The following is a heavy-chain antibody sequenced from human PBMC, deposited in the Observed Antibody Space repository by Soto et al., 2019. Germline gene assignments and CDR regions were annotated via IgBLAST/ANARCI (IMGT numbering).Heavy chain of an antibody. CDR2: ISGSGGT. CDR1: GFTFNSYS. Sequence: PGGSLRLSCAASGFTFNSYSMSWVRQAPGKGLVWVSSISGSGGTFYADSVRGRFTISRDNSKDTLYLQMNSLTAEDTAIFYCAKGLGYQAISSKFDSWGQGTLVTVSS. J-gene: IGHJ4*02. CDR3: AKGLGYQAISSKFDS. D-gene: IGHD2-2*01. V-gene: IGHV3-23*01.